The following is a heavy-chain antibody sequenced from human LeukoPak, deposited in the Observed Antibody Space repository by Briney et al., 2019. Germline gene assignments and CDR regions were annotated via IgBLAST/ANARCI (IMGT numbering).Heavy chain of an antibody. CDR1: GASISSHY. Sequence: PSETLSLTCTVTGASISSHYWCWIRQTPGTGLEWIGDIYDRGSTTYNPSLKSRVSISVDTSRNQFSLNLRSVTAADTAVYYCAKIEVGRFDPWGQGTLVTASS. V-gene: IGHV4-59*11. CDR3: AKIEVGRFDP. D-gene: IGHD1-26*01. CDR2: IYDRGST. J-gene: IGHJ5*02.